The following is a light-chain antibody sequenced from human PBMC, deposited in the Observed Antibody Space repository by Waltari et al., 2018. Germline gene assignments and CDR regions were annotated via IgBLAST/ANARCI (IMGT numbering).Light chain of an antibody. Sequence: DIQMTQSPSSLSASVGARVTITCRASQAIVDYLAWYQQKPGKAPKLLLYETSILASGVPSRFSGSVSGTDYTLAINNLQTEDVATYFCQQYSGSLPTTFGPGTRLALK. V-gene: IGKV1-NL1*01. CDR3: QQYSGSLPTT. CDR1: QAIVDY. J-gene: IGKJ3*01. CDR2: ETS.